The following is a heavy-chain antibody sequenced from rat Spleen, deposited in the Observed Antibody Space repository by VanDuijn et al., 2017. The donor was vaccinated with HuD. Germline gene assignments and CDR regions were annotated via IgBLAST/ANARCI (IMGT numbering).Heavy chain of an antibody. V-gene: IGHV5-31*01. CDR3: TTDTFYDGTYYPGGFDY. J-gene: IGHJ2*01. Sequence: EVQLVESDGGLVQPGRSLKLSCVASGFTFNNYWMTWIRQAPGKGLEWVASITNAAGKVYYPDSVKGRFTISRDTAQNILYLQLDSLRSEDTATYYCTTDTFYDGTYYPGGFDYWGQGVMVTVSS. D-gene: IGHD1-12*02. CDR2: ITNAAGKV. CDR1: GFTFNNYW.